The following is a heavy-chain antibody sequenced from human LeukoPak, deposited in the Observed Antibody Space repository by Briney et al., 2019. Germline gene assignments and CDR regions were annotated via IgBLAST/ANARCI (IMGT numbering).Heavy chain of an antibody. D-gene: IGHD2-2*01. V-gene: IGHV4-39*01. CDR1: GGSISSSSYY. J-gene: IGHJ5*02. Sequence: SETLSLTCTVSGGSISSSSYYWGWIRQPPGKGLEWIGSIYYSGRTYYNPSLKSRVTISVDTSKNQFSLKLSSVTAADTAVYYCVSVVVVPGATAWFDPWGQGTLVTVSS. CDR2: IYYSGRT. CDR3: VSVVVVPGATAWFDP.